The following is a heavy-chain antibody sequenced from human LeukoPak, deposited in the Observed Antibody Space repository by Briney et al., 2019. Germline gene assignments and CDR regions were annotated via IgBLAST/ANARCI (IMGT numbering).Heavy chain of an antibody. CDR2: IIPIFGTA. CDR1: GGTFSSYA. J-gene: IGHJ4*02. CDR3: ARDLPRPDPSSTEEPRGSDY. V-gene: IGHV1-69*05. Sequence: SVEVSCKASGGTFSSYAISWVRQAPGQGLEWMGRIIPIFGTANYAQKFQGRVTITTDESTSTAYMELSSLRSEDTAVYYCARDLPRPDPSSTEEPRGSDYWGQGTLVTVSS. D-gene: IGHD6-13*01.